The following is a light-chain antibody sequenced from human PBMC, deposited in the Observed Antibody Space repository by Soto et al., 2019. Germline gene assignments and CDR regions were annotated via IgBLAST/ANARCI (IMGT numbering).Light chain of an antibody. CDR2: GAS. CDR1: QSISSSY. V-gene: IGKV3-20*01. CDR3: QQYGSSPPWTFGSSPPWT. Sequence: EIVLTQSPGTLSLSPGERATLSCMASQSISSSYLSWYQQKPGQAPRLLIYGASSRATGIPDRFSGSGSGTDFTLTITRLEPEDFAVYYCQQYGSSPPWTFGSSPPWTFGQGTKVDIK. J-gene: IGKJ1*01.